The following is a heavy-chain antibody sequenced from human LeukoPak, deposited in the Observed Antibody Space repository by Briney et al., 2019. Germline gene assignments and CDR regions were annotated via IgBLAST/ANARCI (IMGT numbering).Heavy chain of an antibody. Sequence: ASVKVSCKASGYTFTSYGISWVRQAPGQGLEWMGWISAYNGNTNYAQKLQGRGTMTTDTSTSTAYMELRSLRSDDTAVYYCARIEKGYSSSSDSPYYYYMDVWGKGTTVTVSS. CDR1: GYTFTSYG. V-gene: IGHV1-18*01. CDR3: ARIEKGYSSSSDSPYYYYMDV. CDR2: ISAYNGNT. J-gene: IGHJ6*03. D-gene: IGHD6-6*01.